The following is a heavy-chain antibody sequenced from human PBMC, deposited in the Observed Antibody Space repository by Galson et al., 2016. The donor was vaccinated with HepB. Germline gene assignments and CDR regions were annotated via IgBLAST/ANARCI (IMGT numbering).Heavy chain of an antibody. Sequence: SLRLSCAASGFTFSSYEMNWVRQAPGKGLEWVSYISSSGSPKYYADSVKGRLTISRDNAKNSLYLQMNSLRAEDTAVYYCARNVLTGGMDVWGQGTTVTVSS. J-gene: IGHJ6*02. CDR1: GFTFSSYE. D-gene: IGHD3-9*01. CDR2: ISSSGSPK. V-gene: IGHV3-48*03. CDR3: ARNVLTGGMDV.